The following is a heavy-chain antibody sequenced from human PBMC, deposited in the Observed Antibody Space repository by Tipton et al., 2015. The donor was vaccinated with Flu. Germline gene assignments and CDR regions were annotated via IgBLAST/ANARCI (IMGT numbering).Heavy chain of an antibody. D-gene: IGHD2-2*02. CDR3: AKMGPYCRSTSCYRFGSYYYYGMDV. CDR1: GFSFDAYA. V-gene: IGHV3-23*01. J-gene: IGHJ6*02. Sequence: SLRLSCVASGFSFDAYAMTWVRQAPGKGLEWVSSISESGVDTYYADSVRGRFTISRDNSKSTLNLQMNSLRVEDTAIYYCAKMGPYCRSTSCYRFGSYYYYGMDVWGQGTTVNVS. CDR2: ISESGVDT.